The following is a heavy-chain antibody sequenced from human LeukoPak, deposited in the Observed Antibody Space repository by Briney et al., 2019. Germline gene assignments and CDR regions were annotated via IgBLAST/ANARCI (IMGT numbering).Heavy chain of an antibody. D-gene: IGHD3-22*01. CDR3: AKKATKYYYDSSAENAFDI. CDR1: GFTFSSYG. Sequence: PGGTLRLSCAASGFTFSSYGVSWVRQAPGKGLEWVSGISGSGHRTYYADSVKGRFTISRDNSKNTLYLQMNSLRAEDTAVYYCAKKATKYYYDSSAENAFDIWGQGTMVTVSS. CDR2: ISGSGHRT. V-gene: IGHV3-23*01. J-gene: IGHJ3*02.